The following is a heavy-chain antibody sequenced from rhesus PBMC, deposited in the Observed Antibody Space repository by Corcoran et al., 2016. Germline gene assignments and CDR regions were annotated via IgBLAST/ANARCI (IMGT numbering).Heavy chain of an antibody. D-gene: IGHD3-3*01. CDR3: ARAFTIFGLASGY. Sequence: EVQLVESGGGLVQPGGSLRLSCAASGFTFSSYGMHWVRQAPGTGMGWVAVISYDGSKKYYADSGKDRLTISRDNSKNMLYLKMNNLKLEDTAVYYCARAFTIFGLASGYWGQGVLVTVSS. J-gene: IGHJ4*01. V-gene: IGHV3-54*02. CDR2: ISYDGSKK. CDR1: GFTFSSYG.